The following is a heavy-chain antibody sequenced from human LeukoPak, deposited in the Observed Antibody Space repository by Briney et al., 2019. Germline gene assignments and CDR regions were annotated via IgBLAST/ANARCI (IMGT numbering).Heavy chain of an antibody. CDR2: ISGSGGTA. CDR3: AKGSWELTDAFDI. V-gene: IGHV3-23*01. D-gene: IGHD1-26*01. Sequence: GGSLRLSCAASGFTFSIYAMSWVRQAPGKGLEWVSAISGSGGTAYYADSVKGRFTISRDNSKNTLYLQMNSLRAEDTAVYYCAKGSWELTDAFDIWGQGTMVTVSS. CDR1: GFTFSIYA. J-gene: IGHJ3*02.